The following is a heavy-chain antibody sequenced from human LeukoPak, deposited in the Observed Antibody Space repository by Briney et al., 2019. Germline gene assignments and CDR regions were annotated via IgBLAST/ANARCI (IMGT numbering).Heavy chain of an antibody. V-gene: IGHV4-59*01. CDR3: AREVLGGSYQPGAFDI. D-gene: IGHD1-26*01. CDR1: GGSISSYY. Sequence: TSETLSPTCTVSGGSISSYYWSWIRQPPGKGLEWIGYIYYSGSTNYNPSLKSRVTISVDTSKNQFSLRLSSVTAADTAVYYCAREVLGGSYQPGAFDIWGQGTMVTVSS. J-gene: IGHJ3*02. CDR2: IYYSGST.